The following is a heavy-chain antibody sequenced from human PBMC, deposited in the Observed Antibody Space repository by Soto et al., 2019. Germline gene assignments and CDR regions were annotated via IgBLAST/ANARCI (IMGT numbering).Heavy chain of an antibody. Sequence: QVQLQQWGAGLLKPSETLSLTCAVYXXXXXXXXXXXXXXXXGKGLEWIGEVNHSGSTNYNPSLKXXVXXXXXXXKXXXXXXXXXXXAXDTAXXYXXXGYGRNFDYWGQGTLVTVSS. CDR2: VNHSGST. CDR3: XXGYGRNFDY. D-gene: IGHD5-18*01. J-gene: IGHJ4*02. V-gene: IGHV4-34*01. CDR1: XXXXXXXX.